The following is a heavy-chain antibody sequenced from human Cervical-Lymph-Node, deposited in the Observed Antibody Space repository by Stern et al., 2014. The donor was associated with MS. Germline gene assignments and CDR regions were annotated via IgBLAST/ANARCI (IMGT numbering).Heavy chain of an antibody. CDR2: VYYGGST. CDR1: GGSINSGGNY. CDR3: SRATRGTTGWTYYSYGVDV. V-gene: IGHV4-31*03. J-gene: IGHJ6*02. Sequence: QLQLQESGPGLVKPSQTLSLTCTVSGGSINSGGNYWNWIRRLPGKGLEWIGYVYYGGSTYYNPSLESRVSISVDKSKNQFSLKLSSVTAADTAVYYCSRATRGTTGWTYYSYGVDVWGQGTTVTVSS. D-gene: IGHD4-11*01.